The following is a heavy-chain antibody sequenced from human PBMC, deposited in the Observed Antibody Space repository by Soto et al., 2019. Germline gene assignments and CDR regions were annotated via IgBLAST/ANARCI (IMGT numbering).Heavy chain of an antibody. CDR2: ISYDGSNK. CDR1: GFTFSGAW. V-gene: IGHV3-30*18. J-gene: IGHJ6*02. Sequence: GGSLRLSCAASGFTFSGAWFNWVRQAPGKGLEWVAVISYDGSNKYYADSVKGRFTISRDNSKNTLYLQMNSLRAEDTAVYYCSKEEPFWSGYWNYYYGMDVWGQGTTVTVSS. D-gene: IGHD3-3*01. CDR3: SKEEPFWSGYWNYYYGMDV.